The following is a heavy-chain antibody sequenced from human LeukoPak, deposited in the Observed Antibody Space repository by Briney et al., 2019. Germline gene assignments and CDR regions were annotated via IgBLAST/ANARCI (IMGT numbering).Heavy chain of an antibody. V-gene: IGHV4-59*08. Sequence: PSETLSLTCTDSGGSISSYYWSWIRQPPGKGLEWIGYIYYSGSTNYNPSLKSRVTISVDTSKNQFSLKLSSVTAADTAVYYCARAVADAFDIWGQGTMVTVSS. CDR3: ARAVADAFDI. CDR2: IYYSGST. D-gene: IGHD6-19*01. J-gene: IGHJ3*02. CDR1: GGSISSYY.